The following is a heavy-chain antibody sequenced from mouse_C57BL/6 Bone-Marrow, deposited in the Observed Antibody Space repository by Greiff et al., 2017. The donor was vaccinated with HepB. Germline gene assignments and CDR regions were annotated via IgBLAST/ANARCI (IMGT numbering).Heavy chain of an antibody. V-gene: IGHV1-82*01. CDR2: IYPGDGDT. Sequence: VHLVESGPELVKPGASVKISCKASGYAFSSSWMNWVKQRPGKGLEWIGRIYPGDGDTNYNGKFKGKATLTADKSSSTAYMQLSSLTSEDSAVYFCARSYYYGSSYVGVWFAYWGQGTLVTVSA. D-gene: IGHD1-1*01. CDR3: ARSYYYGSSYVGVWFAY. CDR1: GYAFSSSW. J-gene: IGHJ3*01.